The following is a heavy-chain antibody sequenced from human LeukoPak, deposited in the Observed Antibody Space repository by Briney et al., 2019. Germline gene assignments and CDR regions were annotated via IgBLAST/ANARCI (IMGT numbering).Heavy chain of an antibody. D-gene: IGHD2-15*01. CDR1: GFTVSSNY. CDR2: IYSGGST. Sequence: GGSLRLSCAASGFTVSSNYMSWVRQAPGKGLEWVSVIYSGGSTYYEDSVMGRFTISRDNSKNTWYLLRNSRRAEDTAVYYCAGRSSEYYYYYFMDVWGKGTTVTVSS. V-gene: IGHV3-53*01. J-gene: IGHJ6*03. CDR3: AGRSSEYYYYYFMDV.